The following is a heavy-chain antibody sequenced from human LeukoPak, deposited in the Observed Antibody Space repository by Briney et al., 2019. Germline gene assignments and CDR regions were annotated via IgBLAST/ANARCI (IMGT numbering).Heavy chain of an antibody. CDR1: GYSFTNYW. CDR2: IYPGDSDT. J-gene: IGHJ5*02. Sequence: GESLKISCKGSGYSFTNYWIGWVRQMPGKGLEWMGIIYPGDSDTRYSPSFQGQVTISADKSISTAYLQWSSLKASDTAIYYCARLLLWDWVGGCFDPWGQGTLVTVSS. D-gene: IGHD3/OR15-3a*01. CDR3: ARLLLWDWVGGCFDP. V-gene: IGHV5-51*01.